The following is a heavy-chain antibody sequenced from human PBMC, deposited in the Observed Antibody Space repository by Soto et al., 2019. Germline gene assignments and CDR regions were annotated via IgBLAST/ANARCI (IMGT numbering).Heavy chain of an antibody. CDR3: ARGAPGGDFWSGYLDYYDMDV. CDR2: IIPIFGTA. Sequence: SVKVSCKASGGTFSSYAISWVRQAPGQGLEWMGGIIPIFGTANYAQKFQGRVTITADESTSTAYMELSSLRSEDTAVYYCARGAPGGDFWSGYLDYYDMDVWGQGTTVTVSS. V-gene: IGHV1-69*13. J-gene: IGHJ6*02. CDR1: GGTFSSYA. D-gene: IGHD3-3*01.